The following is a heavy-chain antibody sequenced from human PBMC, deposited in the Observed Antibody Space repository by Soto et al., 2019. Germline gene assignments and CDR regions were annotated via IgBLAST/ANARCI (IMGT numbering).Heavy chain of an antibody. CDR2: TYYRSKWYN. J-gene: IGHJ6*02. V-gene: IGHV6-1*01. Sequence: SQTLSLTCAISGDSVSSNSAAWNWIRQSPSRGLEWLGRTYYRSKWYNDYAVSVKSRITINPDTSKNQFSLQLNSVNPEDTAVYYCAREGSGSYLGYYYYGMDVWGQGTTVTVSS. CDR1: GDSVSSNSAA. CDR3: AREGSGSYLGYYYYGMDV. D-gene: IGHD1-26*01.